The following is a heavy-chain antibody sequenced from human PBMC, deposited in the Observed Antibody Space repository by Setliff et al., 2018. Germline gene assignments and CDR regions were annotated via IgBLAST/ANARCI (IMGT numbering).Heavy chain of an antibody. J-gene: IGHJ4*02. CDR1: GFTFSSYA. Sequence: PGGSLRLSCAASGFTFSSYAMSWVRQAPGKGLEWVAGIHSGDSRTYYADSVKGRFTISRDNSKNTLYLQMNSLRVEDTAVYYCANSYRGYDDYPDYWGQGTLVTVSS. CDR3: ANSYRGYDDYPDY. D-gene: IGHD3-16*02. CDR2: IHSGDSRT. V-gene: IGHV3-23*03.